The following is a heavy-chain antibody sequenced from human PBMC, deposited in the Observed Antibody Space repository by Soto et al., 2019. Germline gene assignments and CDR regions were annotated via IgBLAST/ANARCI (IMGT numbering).Heavy chain of an antibody. Sequence: QVQLQQWGAGLLKPSETLSLTCAVYGGSFSGYYWSWIRQPPGKGLEWIGEINHSGSTNYNPSLKSLVTISVATSKNQFSLKLSSVTAADTAVYYCARLIAVAGTWFDYWGQGTLVTVSS. CDR3: ARLIAVAGTWFDY. J-gene: IGHJ4*02. D-gene: IGHD6-19*01. CDR1: GGSFSGYY. V-gene: IGHV4-34*01. CDR2: INHSGST.